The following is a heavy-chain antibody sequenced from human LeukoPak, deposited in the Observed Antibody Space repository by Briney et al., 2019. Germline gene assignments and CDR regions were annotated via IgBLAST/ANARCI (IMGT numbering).Heavy chain of an antibody. Sequence: GGSLRLSCAASGVTFSSYWMNWVRQAPGKGLEWVANINRDGNEKNYVDSVKSRFSISRDNAKNPLYLQMNSLRAEDTAVYYCAKEGASPIITYDSWGQGALVTVSS. CDR2: INRDGNEK. D-gene: IGHD3-10*01. CDR1: GVTFSSYW. J-gene: IGHJ5*01. V-gene: IGHV3-7*01. CDR3: AKEGASPIITYDS.